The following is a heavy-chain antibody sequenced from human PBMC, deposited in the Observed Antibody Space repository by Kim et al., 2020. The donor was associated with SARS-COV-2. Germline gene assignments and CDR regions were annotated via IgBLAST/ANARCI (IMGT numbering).Heavy chain of an antibody. J-gene: IGHJ6*02. D-gene: IGHD2-2*01. Sequence: ASVKVSCKASGYTFTSYGISWVRQAPGQGLEWMGWISAYNGNTNYAQKLQGRVTMTTDTSTSTAYMELRSLRSDDTAVYYCARVTVVPAARLTRRYYGMDVWGQGTTVTVSS. CDR3: ARVTVVPAARLTRRYYGMDV. CDR2: ISAYNGNT. V-gene: IGHV1-18*04. CDR1: GYTFTSYG.